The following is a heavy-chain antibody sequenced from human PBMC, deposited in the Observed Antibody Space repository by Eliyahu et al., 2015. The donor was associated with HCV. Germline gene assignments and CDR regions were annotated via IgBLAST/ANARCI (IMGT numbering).Heavy chain of an antibody. CDR1: GFTFDEFA. CDR2: LSYNSGTV. J-gene: IGHJ6*02. D-gene: IGHD3-16*02. V-gene: IGHV3-9*01. Sequence: QLVESGGGLVQPGKSLRXSCAASGFTFDEFAMHWVRQAPGKGLEWVSSLSYNSGTVGYADSVKGRFIISRDNAKNSLYLQMNSLRAEDTAVYYCAKGITFGGVIVNFADGFDVWGQGTTVTVAS. CDR3: AKGITFGGVIVNFADGFDV.